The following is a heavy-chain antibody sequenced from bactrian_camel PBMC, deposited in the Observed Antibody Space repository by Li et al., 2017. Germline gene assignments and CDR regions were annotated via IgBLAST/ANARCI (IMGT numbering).Heavy chain of an antibody. D-gene: IGHD7*01. CDR2: TDKNGR. Sequence: HVQLVESGGDLVQPGGSLRVSCVASGFTFRSATMNWIRQAPGKGLEWVAATDKNGRYADSVKGRFSISRDNIENVLYLQMNSLEPEDTAVYYCAAPDIGGLGPGTQVTVS. V-gene: IGHV3S7*01. J-gene: IGHJ4*01. CDR1: GFTFRSAT.